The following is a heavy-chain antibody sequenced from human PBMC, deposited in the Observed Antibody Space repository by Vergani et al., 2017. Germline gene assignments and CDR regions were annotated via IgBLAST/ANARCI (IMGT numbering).Heavy chain of an antibody. CDR3: ARDRDLSTIDY. J-gene: IGHJ4*02. CDR2: IYHSGSP. D-gene: IGHD3-16*02. Sequence: QVQLQESGPGVVKPSQTLSLTCTVSGVSINDSDSYWTWIRQSPGKGLEWIGYIYHSGSPFYNPSLKSRFTISIDTSRNRFSLRLPSATAADTAVYFCARDRDLSTIDYWGQGTLVTVSS. CDR1: GVSINDSDSY. V-gene: IGHV4-30-4*08.